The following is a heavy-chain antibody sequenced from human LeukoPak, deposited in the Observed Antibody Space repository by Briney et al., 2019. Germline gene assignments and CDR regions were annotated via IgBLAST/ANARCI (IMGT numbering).Heavy chain of an antibody. J-gene: IGHJ6*03. CDR3: AKTGMQLGESRAPYYYYMDV. CDR2: IRYDGSNN. D-gene: IGHD6-13*01. CDR1: GFTFINYG. Sequence: GGPLRLSCAASGFTFINYGMHWARQAAGKALEWVTFIRYDGSNNYYADSVKGRFTVSRDNSKNTVYLQMNNLRAEDTAVYYCAKTGMQLGESRAPYYYYMDVWGKGTTVTVSS. V-gene: IGHV3-30*02.